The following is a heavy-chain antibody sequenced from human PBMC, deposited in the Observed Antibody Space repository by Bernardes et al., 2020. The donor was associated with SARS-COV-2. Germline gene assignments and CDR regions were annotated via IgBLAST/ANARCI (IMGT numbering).Heavy chain of an antibody. CDR3: ARGPIGVAGTRVFDWFDP. CDR1: GYTFTTYD. V-gene: IGHV1-8*01. J-gene: IGHJ5*02. Sequence: ASVKVSCKASGYTFTTYDINWVRQAAGQGLEWTGWMNPDSANTGYAQKFQGRITMTRNTSISTAYMELSSLRSEDTAVYYCARGPIGVAGTRVFDWFDPWGQGTLVTVSS. CDR2: MNPDSANT. D-gene: IGHD6-19*01.